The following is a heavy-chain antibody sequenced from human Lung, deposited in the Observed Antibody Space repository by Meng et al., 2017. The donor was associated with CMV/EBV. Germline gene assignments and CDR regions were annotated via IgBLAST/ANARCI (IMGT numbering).Heavy chain of an antibody. J-gene: IGHJ6*02. V-gene: IGHV2-70D*14. CDR3: ARTSDYYHVMDV. Sequence: SGPTLVXPTQTLTLTCTFSGFSLSSTGLRVNWIRQPPGKALEWLARIDWHDDKLYNTSLKTRLTISKDTFKNQVVLTMTDMDHVDTATYYCARTSDYYHVMDVWGQGTXV. CDR1: GFSLSSTGLR. CDR2: IDWHDDK.